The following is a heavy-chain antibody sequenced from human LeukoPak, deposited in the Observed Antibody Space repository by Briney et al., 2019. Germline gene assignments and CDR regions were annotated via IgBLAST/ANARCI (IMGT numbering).Heavy chain of an antibody. CDR3: ARELFYSYDSSDYFGALAY. V-gene: IGHV3-30*03. CDR2: ISYDGSNK. J-gene: IGHJ4*02. D-gene: IGHD3-22*01. CDR1: GSTFSSYG. Sequence: GRSLRLSCAASGSTFSSYGMHWVRQAPGKGLEWVAVISYDGSNKYHVDSVKGRFTISRDNSKNTLYLQMNSLRAEDTAVYYCARELFYSYDSSDYFGALAYWGQGTLVTVSS.